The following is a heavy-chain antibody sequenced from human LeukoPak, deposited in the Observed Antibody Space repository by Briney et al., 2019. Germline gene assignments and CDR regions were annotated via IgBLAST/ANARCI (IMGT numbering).Heavy chain of an antibody. CDR1: GFTVSSYW. Sequence: GGSLRLSCAASGFTVSSYWMHWVRQAPGKGLVWVSRINSDGSSTSYADSVKGRFTISRDNAKNTLYLQMNSLRAEDTAVYYCARAPRYYYDSSGYEPPDYWGQGTLVTVSS. D-gene: IGHD3-22*01. CDR2: INSDGSST. V-gene: IGHV3-74*01. CDR3: ARAPRYYYDSSGYEPPDY. J-gene: IGHJ4*02.